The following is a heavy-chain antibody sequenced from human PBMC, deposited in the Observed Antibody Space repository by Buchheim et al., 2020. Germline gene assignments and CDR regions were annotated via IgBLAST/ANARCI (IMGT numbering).Heavy chain of an antibody. CDR3: ARANGMVKDSSGYLMPNWFDP. V-gene: IGHV1-2*04. CDR1: GYTFTGYY. CDR2: INPNSGGT. J-gene: IGHJ5*02. Sequence: QVQLVQSGAEVKKPGASVKVSCKASGYTFTGYYMHWVRQAPGQGLEWMGWINPNSGGTNYAQKFQGWVTMTRDTSISTAYMELSRLRSDDTAVYYCARANGMVKDSSGYLMPNWFDPWGQGTL. D-gene: IGHD3-22*01.